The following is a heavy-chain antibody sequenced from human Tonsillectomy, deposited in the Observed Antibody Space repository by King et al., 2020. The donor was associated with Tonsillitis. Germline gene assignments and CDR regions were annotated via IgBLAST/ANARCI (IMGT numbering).Heavy chain of an antibody. Sequence: QLVQSGPEVKKPGASVKVSCKASGYTFTGYYMHWVRQAPGQGLEWMGWINPNSGGTNYAQKFQGRVTMTRDTSISTAYMELSRLSSDDTAMYYCARLSYCSGGSCSPCFDPWGQGTLVTVSS. CDR3: ARLSYCSGGSCSPCFDP. V-gene: IGHV1-2*02. CDR1: GYTFTGYY. D-gene: IGHD2-15*01. J-gene: IGHJ5*02. CDR2: INPNSGGT.